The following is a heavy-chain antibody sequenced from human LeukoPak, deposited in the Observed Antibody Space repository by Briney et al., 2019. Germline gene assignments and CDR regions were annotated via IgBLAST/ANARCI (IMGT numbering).Heavy chain of an antibody. J-gene: IGHJ6*03. CDR2: ISGSGVNT. V-gene: IGHV3-23*01. Sequence: GGSLRLSCAASGFTFSDSAMNWVRQAPGKGLKWVSLISGSGVNTFFADSVKGRFTISRDNSKNTLYLQMNSLRAEDTAVYYCARQTRDVLRFGVAAPSMDVWGKGTTVTVSS. CDR1: GFTFSDSA. CDR3: ARQTRDVLRFGVAAPSMDV. D-gene: IGHD3-3*01.